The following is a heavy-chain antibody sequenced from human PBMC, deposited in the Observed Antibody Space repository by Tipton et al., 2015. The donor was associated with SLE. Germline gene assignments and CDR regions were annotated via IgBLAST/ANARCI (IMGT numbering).Heavy chain of an antibody. CDR3: TRYDPTNFFYFDY. V-gene: IGHV1-18*01. J-gene: IGHJ4*02. CDR1: GYTFSDFG. D-gene: IGHD1-1*01. Sequence: QLVQSGVEVKKPGASVTVSCQTSGYTFSDFGVNWVRQVPGQGLEWMGWISGYNDNSNYAQEFEGRFTMTTDTSTSTVYMELRSLRSDDTAMYYCTRYDPTNFFYFDYWGQGTLITVSS. CDR2: ISGYNDNS.